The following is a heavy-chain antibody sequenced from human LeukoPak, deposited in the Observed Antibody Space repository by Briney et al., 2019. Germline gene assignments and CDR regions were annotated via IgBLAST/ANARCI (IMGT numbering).Heavy chain of an antibody. V-gene: IGHV5-51*01. CDR2: IYPGDSDT. D-gene: IGHD2-15*01. Sequence: GESLKISCKGSGYTFTSYWIGWVRQMPGKGLEWMGIIYPGDSDTRYSPSIQGQVTISADKSISTAYLQWSSLKASDTAMYYCARGKAASGTNNWFDPWGQGTLVTVSS. CDR1: GYTFTSYW. J-gene: IGHJ5*02. CDR3: ARGKAASGTNNWFDP.